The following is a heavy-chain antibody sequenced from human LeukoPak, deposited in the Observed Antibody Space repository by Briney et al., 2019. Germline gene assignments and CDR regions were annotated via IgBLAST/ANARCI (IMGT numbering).Heavy chain of an antibody. Sequence: GGSLRLSCAASGCIFSSYWMSWVRQAPGKGLEGVAHIKQDGSEKYYVDSVKGRFTISRDNAKNSLYLQMYSLRAEDTAVYYCARALFVSNWSRYYFDYWGQGTLVTVSS. CDR1: GCIFSSYW. CDR2: IKQDGSEK. CDR3: ARALFVSNWSRYYFDY. D-gene: IGHD6-13*01. V-gene: IGHV3-7*01. J-gene: IGHJ4*02.